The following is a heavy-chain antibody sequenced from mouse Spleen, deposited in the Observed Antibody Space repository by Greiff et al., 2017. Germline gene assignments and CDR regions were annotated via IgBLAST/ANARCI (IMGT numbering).Heavy chain of an antibody. CDR1: GYTFTSYT. V-gene: IGHV1-4*01. D-gene: IGHD3-1*01. CDR3: ARSGLGFFDY. Sequence: QVQLKQSGAELARPGASVKMSCKASGYTFTSYTMHWVKQRPGQGLEWIGYINPSSGYTKYNQKFKDKATLTADKSSSTAYMQLSSLTSEDSAVYYCARSGLGFFDYWGQGTTLTVSS. J-gene: IGHJ2*01. CDR2: INPSSGYT.